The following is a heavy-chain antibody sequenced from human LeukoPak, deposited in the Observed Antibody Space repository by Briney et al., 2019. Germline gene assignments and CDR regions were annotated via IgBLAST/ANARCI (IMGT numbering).Heavy chain of an antibody. CDR2: ISAYNGNT. D-gene: IGHD3-22*01. V-gene: IGHV1-18*01. CDR3: ARGYYDSSGYYYDAAEYFQH. CDR1: GYTFTSYG. Sequence: GASVKVSCKASGYTFTSYGISWVRQAPGQGLEWMGWISAYNGNTNYAQKLQGRVTMTTDTSTSTAYMELRSLRSDDTAVYYCARGYYDSSGYYYDAAEYFQHWGQGTLVTASS. J-gene: IGHJ1*01.